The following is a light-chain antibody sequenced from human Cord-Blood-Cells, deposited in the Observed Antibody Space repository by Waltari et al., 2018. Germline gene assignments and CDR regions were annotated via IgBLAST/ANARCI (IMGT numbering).Light chain of an antibody. CDR2: DDS. Sequence: SYVLTQPPSVSVAPGKTARITCGGNNIGSKSVHWYQQKPGQAPVLVVYDDSDRPSGIPGRCSGSNSGNTATLTIGRVEAGDEADYYCQVWDSSSDHVVFGGGTKLTVL. V-gene: IGLV3-21*03. J-gene: IGLJ2*01. CDR3: QVWDSSSDHVV. CDR1: NIGSKS.